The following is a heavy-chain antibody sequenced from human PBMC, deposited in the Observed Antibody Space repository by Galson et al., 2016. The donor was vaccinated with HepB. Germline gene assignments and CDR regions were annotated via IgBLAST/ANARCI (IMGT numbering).Heavy chain of an antibody. Sequence: ETLSLTCTVPGASINNYYWSWIRQPPGKGLEWIGYIYYDGSTNYNPSLKSRVTMSLDTSKNHYSLKLNSVTAADTVVYYCASGRYYYGSEYWGQGTLVTVSS. CDR3: ASGRYYYGSEY. V-gene: IGHV4-59*01. D-gene: IGHD3-10*01. J-gene: IGHJ4*02. CDR1: GASINNYY. CDR2: IYYDGST.